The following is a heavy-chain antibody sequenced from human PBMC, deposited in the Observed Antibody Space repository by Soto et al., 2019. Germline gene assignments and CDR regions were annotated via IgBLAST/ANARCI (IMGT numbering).Heavy chain of an antibody. CDR3: ARSNPSRPDY. D-gene: IGHD6-6*01. Sequence: QVQLQQWGAGLLKPSETLSLTCVVSGGSFSGYYWSWIRQPPGKGLEWIGEVSHSGSTNYNPSLKSRVTISVDTSKNQFPLKVSSVTAADTAVYYCARSNPSRPDYWGQGTLVTVSS. CDR2: VSHSGST. CDR1: GGSFSGYY. V-gene: IGHV4-34*02. J-gene: IGHJ4*02.